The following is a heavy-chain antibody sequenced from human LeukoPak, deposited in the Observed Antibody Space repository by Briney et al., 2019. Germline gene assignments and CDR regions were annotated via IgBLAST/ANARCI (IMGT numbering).Heavy chain of an antibody. V-gene: IGHV1-8*01. J-gene: IGHJ5*02. CDR3: ARGRSSIAARRRLIRFDP. CDR2: MNPNSGNT. D-gene: IGHD6-6*01. Sequence: GASVKVSCKASGYTFTSYDINWVRQATGQGLEWMGWMNPNSGNTGYAQKFQGRVTMTRNNSISTAYMELSSLRSEDTAVYYCARGRSSIAARRRLIRFDPWGQGTLVTVSS. CDR1: GYTFTSYD.